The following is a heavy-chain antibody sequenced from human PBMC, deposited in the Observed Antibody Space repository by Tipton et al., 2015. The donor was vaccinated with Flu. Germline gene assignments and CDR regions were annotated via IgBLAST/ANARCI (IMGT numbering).Heavy chain of an antibody. CDR2: IDPSDSYT. V-gene: IGHV5-10-1*01. CDR1: GYSFTSYW. J-gene: IGHJ3*02. CDR3: ARHGASTVTTSHDAFDI. D-gene: IGHD4-17*01. Sequence: QLVQSGAEVKKPGESLRISCKGSGYSFTSYWISWVRQMPGKGLEWMGRIDPSDSYTNYSPSFQGHVTISADKSISTAYLQWSSLKASDTAMYYCARHGASTVTTSHDAFDIWGQGTMVTVSS.